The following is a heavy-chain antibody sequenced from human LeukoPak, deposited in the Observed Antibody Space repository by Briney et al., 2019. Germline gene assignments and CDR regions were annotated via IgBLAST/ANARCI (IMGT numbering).Heavy chain of an antibody. V-gene: IGHV3-23*01. D-gene: IGHD4-17*01. J-gene: IGHJ4*02. CDR3: ASEPTVTYKESPFDY. Sequence: GGSLRLSCAASGFTFSSYAMSWVRQAPGQRLEWVSAISGSGGSTYYADSVKGRFTISRDNSKNTLYLQMNSLRAEDTAVYYCASEPTVTYKESPFDYWGQGTLVTVSS. CDR2: ISGSGGST. CDR1: GFTFSSYA.